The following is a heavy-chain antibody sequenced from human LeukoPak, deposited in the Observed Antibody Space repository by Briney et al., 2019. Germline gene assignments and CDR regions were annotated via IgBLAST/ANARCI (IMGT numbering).Heavy chain of an antibody. CDR3: ARGLIVGATEHFDL. V-gene: IGHV3-48*04. D-gene: IGHD1-26*01. CDR1: GITFSSYS. CDR2: ISGIGSTI. Sequence: GGSLRLSCAASGITFSSYSMNWVRQAQGKGLEWVSYISGIGSTIYDADSVKGRFTISRDNAKNSLYLQMTSLRAEDTAVYYCARGLIVGATEHFDLWGRGTLVTVSS. J-gene: IGHJ2*01.